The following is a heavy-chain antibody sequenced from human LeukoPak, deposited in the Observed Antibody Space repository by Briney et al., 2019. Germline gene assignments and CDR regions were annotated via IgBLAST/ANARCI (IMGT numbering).Heavy chain of an antibody. CDR3: ARDYYVSGSYYYYYYMDV. V-gene: IGHV1-8*01. D-gene: IGHD3-10*01. Sequence: GASVKVSCKASGYTFTSYDINWVRQATGQGLEWMGWMNPNSGNTGYAQRFQGRVTMTRNTSISTAYMELSSLRSEDTAVYYCARDYYVSGSYYYYYYMDVWGKGTTVTISS. J-gene: IGHJ6*03. CDR2: MNPNSGNT. CDR1: GYTFTSYD.